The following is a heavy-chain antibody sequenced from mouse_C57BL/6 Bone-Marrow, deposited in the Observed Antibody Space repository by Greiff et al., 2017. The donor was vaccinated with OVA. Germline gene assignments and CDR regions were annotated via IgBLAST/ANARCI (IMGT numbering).Heavy chain of an antibody. D-gene: IGHD4-1*01. Sequence: LVESGAELVRPGASVTLSCKASGYTFTDYEMHWVKQTPVHGLEWIGAIDPETGGTAYNQKFKGKAILTADKSSSTAYMELRSLTSEDSAVYYCTRPGGNYFDYWGQGTTLTVSS. CDR2: IDPETGGT. CDR1: GYTFTDYE. V-gene: IGHV1-15*01. CDR3: TRPGGNYFDY. J-gene: IGHJ2*01.